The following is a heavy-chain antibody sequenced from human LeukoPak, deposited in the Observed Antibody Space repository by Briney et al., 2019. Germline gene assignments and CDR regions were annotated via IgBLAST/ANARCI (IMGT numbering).Heavy chain of an antibody. CDR1: GYTFTSYD. CDR3: ARATRVVILPRYYYYMDV. D-gene: IGHD3-3*01. J-gene: IGHJ6*03. CDR2: MNPNSGNT. Sequence: GASVKVSCKASGYTFTSYDINWVRQATGQGLEWMGWMNPNSGNTGYAQKFQGRVTITRNTSISTAYMELSSLRSEDTAVYYCARATRVVILPRYYYYMDVWGKGTTVTVSS. V-gene: IGHV1-8*03.